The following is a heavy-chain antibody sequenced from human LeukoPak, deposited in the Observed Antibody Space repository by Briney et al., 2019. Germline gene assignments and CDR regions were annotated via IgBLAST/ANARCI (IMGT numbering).Heavy chain of an antibody. CDR2: ISGSGGST. J-gene: IGHJ4*02. V-gene: IGHV3-23*01. CDR1: GFTFSSYA. CDR3: ARDLYYYDSSGYGY. Sequence: GGSLRLSCAASGFTFSSYAMSWVRQAPGKGLEWVSVISGSGGSTYYADSVKGRFTISRDNSKNTLYLQMNSLRAEDTAVYYCARDLYYYDSSGYGYWGQGTLVTVSS. D-gene: IGHD3-22*01.